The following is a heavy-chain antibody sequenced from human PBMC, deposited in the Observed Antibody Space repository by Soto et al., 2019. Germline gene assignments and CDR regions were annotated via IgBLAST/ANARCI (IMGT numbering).Heavy chain of an antibody. J-gene: IGHJ4*02. D-gene: IGHD6-13*01. CDR1: GFTFSYYY. CDR2: ISTRSDYT. Sequence: PGVSLRLSCAASGFTFSYYYMTGIRQAPGKGLEWISYISTRSDYTNYADSVKGRFTISRDNAKSSLYLQMNTLRAEDTAVYYCARDRDLSSSWSFDYWGQGILVTVSS. V-gene: IGHV3-11*06. CDR3: ARDRDLSSSWSFDY.